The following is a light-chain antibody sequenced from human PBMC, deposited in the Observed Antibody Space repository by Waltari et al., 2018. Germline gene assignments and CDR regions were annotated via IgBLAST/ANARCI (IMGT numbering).Light chain of an antibody. CDR2: SAA. CDR1: QGGSSY. CDR3: QQRSDWPRT. Sequence: EIVLTQSPATLASSPGERATLSCRASQGGSSYLAWYQQRPGQAPRPLSYSAANRATGIPARFSGSGSGTDFTLTISSLEPEDFAVYYCQQRSDWPRTFGQGTKVEIK. V-gene: IGKV3-11*01. J-gene: IGKJ1*01.